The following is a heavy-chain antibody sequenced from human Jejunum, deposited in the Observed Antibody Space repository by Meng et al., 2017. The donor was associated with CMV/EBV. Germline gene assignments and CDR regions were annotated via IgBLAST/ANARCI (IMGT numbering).Heavy chain of an antibody. D-gene: IGHD2-21*01. Sequence: AQLVESGGGLVRPGGSLRVSCVGYGFNFNDAWMSWVRQAPRKGLEWIGRIKSKGSGGTTDYAAPVKDRFIISRDDSKNTVYLQMNSLEIEDTAVYYCAWDIAYCLSKWGQGALVTVAS. V-gene: IGHV3-15*01. CDR2: IKSKGSGGTT. CDR1: GFNFNDAW. CDR3: AWDIAYCLSK. J-gene: IGHJ4*02.